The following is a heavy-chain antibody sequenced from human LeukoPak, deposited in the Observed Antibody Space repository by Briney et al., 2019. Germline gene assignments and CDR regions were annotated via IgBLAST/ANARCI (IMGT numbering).Heavy chain of an antibody. CDR3: AKGAIAVAGYAFDI. CDR1: GFTFSSYG. J-gene: IGHJ3*02. V-gene: IGHV3-30*18. D-gene: IGHD6-19*01. Sequence: PGGSLRLSCAASGFTFSSYGMHWVRQAPGKGLEWVAVISYDGSNKYYADSVKGRFTISRDNSKNTLYLQMNSLRAEDTAVYYCAKGAIAVAGYAFDIWGQGTMVTVSS. CDR2: ISYDGSNK.